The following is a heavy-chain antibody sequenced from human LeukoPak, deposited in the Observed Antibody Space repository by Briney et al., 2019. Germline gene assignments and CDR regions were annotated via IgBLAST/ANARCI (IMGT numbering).Heavy chain of an antibody. Sequence: PSETLSFTCTVSAGSIDSGYYWNWIPQHPGKGLEWIGQISASASTYYNPSLMSRLTMSVDASENKFSLTLTTVTAADTAVYYCAPGDDHVDYWGQGSLVTVSS. J-gene: IGHJ4*02. V-gene: IGHV4-31*03. CDR1: AGSIDSGYY. CDR2: ISASAST. CDR3: APGDDHVDY. D-gene: IGHD1-14*01.